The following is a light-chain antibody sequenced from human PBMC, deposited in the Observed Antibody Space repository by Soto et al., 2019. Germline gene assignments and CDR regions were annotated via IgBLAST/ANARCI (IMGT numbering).Light chain of an antibody. V-gene: IGKV3-20*01. CDR1: QSVNTNF. Sequence: TQSPGSRSLSPGESATLSCRASQSVNTNFLAWYQQRPGLAPRILIYATSTRATGIPDRFSGSGSGTDFTLTISRLEPEDFAVYYCQQYDRSAWTFVKGTKM. CDR3: QQYDRSAWT. CDR2: ATS. J-gene: IGKJ1*01.